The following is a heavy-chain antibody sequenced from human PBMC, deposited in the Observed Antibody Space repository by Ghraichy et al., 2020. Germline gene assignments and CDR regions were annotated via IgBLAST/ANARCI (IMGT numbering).Heavy chain of an antibody. J-gene: IGHJ6*02. CDR2: IYYSVST. V-gene: IGHV4-59*01. D-gene: IGHD5-12*01. CDR1: GGSISSYY. Sequence: SETLSLTCTVSGGSISSYYWSWIRQPPGKGLEWIGYIYYSVSTNYNPSLKSRVTISVDTSKNQFSLKLSSVTAADTAVYYFGGGGLRYGMDVWGQGTTVTVSS. CDR3: GGGGLRYGMDV.